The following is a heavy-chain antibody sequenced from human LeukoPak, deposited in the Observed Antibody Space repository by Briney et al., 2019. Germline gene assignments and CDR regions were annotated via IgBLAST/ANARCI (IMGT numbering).Heavy chain of an antibody. D-gene: IGHD6-13*01. J-gene: IGHJ4*02. CDR2: ISGDGGST. CDR1: GFTVSSNY. CDR3: AKASGYSSSWYSSAPYYFDY. V-gene: IGHV3-43*02. Sequence: GGSLRLSCAPSGFTVSSNYMSWVRQAPGKGLEWVSLISGDGGSTYYADSVKGRFTISRDNSKNSLYLQMNSLRTEDTALYYCAKASGYSSSWYSSAPYYFDYWGQGTLVTVSS.